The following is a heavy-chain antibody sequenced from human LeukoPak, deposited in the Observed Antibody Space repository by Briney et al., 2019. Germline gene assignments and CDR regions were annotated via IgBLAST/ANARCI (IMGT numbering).Heavy chain of an antibody. CDR3: ARWAKGTTVTLYYFDY. D-gene: IGHD4-11*01. Sequence: GEPLKISCRGSGYSFTSYWISWLRQMPGKGLEGMVISYPADSDTRYSTSFQGRVSISADKSIRTAYLQWSSLKASETAMYYCARWAKGTTVTLYYFDYWGQGTLVTVSS. CDR2: SYPADSDT. CDR1: GYSFTSYW. J-gene: IGHJ4*02. V-gene: IGHV5-51*01.